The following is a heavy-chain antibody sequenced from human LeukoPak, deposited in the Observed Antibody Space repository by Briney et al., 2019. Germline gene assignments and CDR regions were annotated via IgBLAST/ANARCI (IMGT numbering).Heavy chain of an antibody. J-gene: IGHJ5*02. Sequence: PGGSLRLSCAASGFTFSSYGMYWVRQAPGKGLEWVAVIWYDGSNKYYADSVKGRFTISRDNSKNTLYLQMNSLRAEDTAVYYCARDQDIVVVPAADVWFDPWGQGTLVTVSS. CDR1: GFTFSSYG. CDR2: IWYDGSNK. CDR3: ARDQDIVVVPAADVWFDP. V-gene: IGHV3-33*01. D-gene: IGHD2-2*01.